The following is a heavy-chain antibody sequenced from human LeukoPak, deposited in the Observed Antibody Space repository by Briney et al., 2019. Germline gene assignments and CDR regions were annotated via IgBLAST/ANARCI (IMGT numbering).Heavy chain of an antibody. J-gene: IGHJ4*02. D-gene: IGHD2-21*01. CDR1: GFTFSTYE. Sequence: GGSLRLSCAASGFTFSTYEMNWVRQAPGKGLEWVSYISSSGSTIYYADSVKGRFTISRDNAKNSLYLQMNSLRAEDAAVYYCAKAPVTSCRGAYCYPFDYWGQGTLVTVSS. CDR2: ISSSGSTI. CDR3: AKAPVTSCRGAYCYPFDY. V-gene: IGHV3-48*03.